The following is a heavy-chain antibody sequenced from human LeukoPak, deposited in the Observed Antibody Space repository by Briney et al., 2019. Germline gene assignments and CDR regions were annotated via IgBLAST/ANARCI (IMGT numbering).Heavy chain of an antibody. CDR2: ISAYNGNT. J-gene: IGHJ4*02. V-gene: IGHV1-18*01. CDR3: ARGPYSSSSGPYYFDY. Sequence: ASVKVSCKATGYTFTSYGISWVRQAPGQGLEWMGWISAYNGNTNYAQKLQGRVTMTTDTSTSTAYMELRSLRSDDTAVYYCARGPYSSSSGPYYFDYWGQGTLVTVSS. CDR1: GYTFTSYG. D-gene: IGHD6-6*01.